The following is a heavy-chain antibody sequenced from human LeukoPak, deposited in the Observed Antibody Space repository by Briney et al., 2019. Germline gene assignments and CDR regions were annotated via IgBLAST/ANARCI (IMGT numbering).Heavy chain of an antibody. Sequence: PGGSLRLSCAASGFTFSSSAMSWVRQVPGKGLEWVSGISASGGSTNYADSVKGRFTISRDNSKNTLYLQMNSLRAEDTAVYYCARDISGWYSGGYFRMDVWGQGTTVTVSS. V-gene: IGHV3-23*01. J-gene: IGHJ6*02. D-gene: IGHD6-19*01. CDR2: ISASGGST. CDR3: ARDISGWYSGGYFRMDV. CDR1: GFTFSSSA.